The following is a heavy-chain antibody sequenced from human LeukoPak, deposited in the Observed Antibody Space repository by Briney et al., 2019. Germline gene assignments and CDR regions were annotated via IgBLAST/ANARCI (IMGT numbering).Heavy chain of an antibody. CDR2: ITGSGSST. CDR1: GFIFPTYA. J-gene: IGHJ3*02. V-gene: IGHV3-23*01. CDR3: AKDIVGMVAASSPAFDM. D-gene: IGHD2-15*01. Sequence: PGGSLRLSCAASGFIFPTYAMSWVRQAPGKGLEWVSGITGSGSSTYYADSVKGRFTISRDNSKKTVYLQMNSLRVDDTAVYHCAKDIVGMVAASSPAFDMWGQGTMVAVSS.